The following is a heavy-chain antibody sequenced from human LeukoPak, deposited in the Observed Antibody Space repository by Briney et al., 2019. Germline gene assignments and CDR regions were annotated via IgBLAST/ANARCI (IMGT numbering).Heavy chain of an antibody. CDR1: GYTFTGYY. J-gene: IGHJ4*02. CDR3: ARAAVAGTWFDY. D-gene: IGHD6-19*01. CDR2: INPNSGGT. Sequence: ASVKVSCKASGYTFTGYYMHWVRQAPGQGLEWMGWINPNSGGTNYAQKFQGWVTMTRDTSISTAYMELSRLRSGDTAVYYCARAAVAGTWFDYWGQGTLVTVSS. V-gene: IGHV1-2*04.